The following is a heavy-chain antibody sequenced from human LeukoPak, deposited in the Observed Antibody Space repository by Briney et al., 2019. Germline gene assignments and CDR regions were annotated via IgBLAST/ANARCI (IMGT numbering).Heavy chain of an antibody. J-gene: IGHJ4*02. CDR1: GFIFSSYA. Sequence: GGSLRLSCAASGFIFSSYAMHWVRQAPGKGLERVSFIRYDGSNKYYADSVKGRFTISRDNSKDTLYLQMNSLRAEDTAVYYCAKVEYTTSWYGVGSLDYWGQGTLVTVSS. V-gene: IGHV3-30*02. D-gene: IGHD6-13*01. CDR2: IRYDGSNK. CDR3: AKVEYTTSWYGVGSLDY.